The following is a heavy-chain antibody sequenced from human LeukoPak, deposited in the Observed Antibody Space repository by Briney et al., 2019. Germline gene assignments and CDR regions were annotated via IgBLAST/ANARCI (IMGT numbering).Heavy chain of an antibody. D-gene: IGHD2-15*01. CDR3: ARDAPRWRNAFDF. CDR2: VSAYNGNT. CDR1: GYTFTSTG. V-gene: IGHV1-18*01. Sequence: GASVKVSCKASGYTFTSTGICWVRQAPGQGLEWMGWVSAYNGNTNYAQKFRGRVTMTIDTSTNTAYMELRGLRSDDTAVYFCARDAPRWRNAFDFWGQGTMVTVSS. J-gene: IGHJ3*01.